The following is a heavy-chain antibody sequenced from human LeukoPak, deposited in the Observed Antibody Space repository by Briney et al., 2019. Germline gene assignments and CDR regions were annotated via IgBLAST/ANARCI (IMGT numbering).Heavy chain of an antibody. CDR2: IHPGDSDT. Sequence: GESLKISCKGSGYNFTTYWIGWVRQRPGKDLEWMGIIHPGDSDTRYSPSFQGQVTISADKSISTAYLQWSSLKASDTAMYYCARGETGDLDYWGQGTLVTVYS. CDR1: GYNFTTYW. D-gene: IGHD7-27*01. CDR3: ARGETGDLDY. V-gene: IGHV5-51*01. J-gene: IGHJ4*02.